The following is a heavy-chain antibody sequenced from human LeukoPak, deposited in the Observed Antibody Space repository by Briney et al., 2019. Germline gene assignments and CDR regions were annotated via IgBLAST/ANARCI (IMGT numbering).Heavy chain of an antibody. V-gene: IGHV1-24*01. CDR1: GYTLTELS. CDR2: FDPEDGET. J-gene: IGHJ5*02. D-gene: IGHD2-2*01. CDR3: AIGRGYCSSTSCYLGWFDP. Sequence: ASVKVSCKVSGYTLTELSMHWVRQAPGKGLEWMGGFDPEDGETIHAQKFQGRVTMTEDTSTDTAYMELSSLRSEDTAVYYCAIGRGYCSSTSCYLGWFDPWGQGTLVTVSS.